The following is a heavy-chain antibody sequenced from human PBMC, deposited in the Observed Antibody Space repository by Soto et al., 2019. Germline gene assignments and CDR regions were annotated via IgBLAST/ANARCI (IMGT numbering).Heavy chain of an antibody. CDR3: AAGYCSSTSCYTGWDYDYGMDV. D-gene: IGHD2-2*02. CDR2: IDPSDSYT. Sequence: PGESLKISCKCSGYSFTRYWISWVRQMPGKGLEWMGRIDPSDSYTNYSPSFQGHVTISADKSISTAYLQWSSLKASDTAMYYCAAGYCSSTSCYTGWDYDYGMDVWGQGTTVTVSS. CDR1: GYSFTRYW. J-gene: IGHJ6*02. V-gene: IGHV5-10-1*01.